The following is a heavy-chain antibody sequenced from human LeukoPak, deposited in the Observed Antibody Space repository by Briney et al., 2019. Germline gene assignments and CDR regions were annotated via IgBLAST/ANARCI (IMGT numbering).Heavy chain of an antibody. CDR2: IYYSGST. D-gene: IGHD4-17*01. CDR3: ARHTYGALDY. V-gene: IGHV4-31*03. CDR1: GGSISGYY. J-gene: IGHJ4*02. Sequence: PSETLSLTCSVSGGSISGYYWSWIRQHPGKGLEWIGYIYYSGSTYYNPSLKSRVTISVDTSKNQFSLKLSSVTAADTAVYYCARHTYGALDYWGQGTLVTVSS.